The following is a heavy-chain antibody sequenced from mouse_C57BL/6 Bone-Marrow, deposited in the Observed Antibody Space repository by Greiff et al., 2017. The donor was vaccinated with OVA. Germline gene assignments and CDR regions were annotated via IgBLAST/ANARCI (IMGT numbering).Heavy chain of an antibody. J-gene: IGHJ3*01. CDR2: INPYNGGT. CDR1: GYTFTDYY. CDR3: ARRDYDGYSWFAY. D-gene: IGHD2-3*01. Sequence: EVQLVESGPVLVKPGASVKMSCKASGYTFTDYYMNWVKQSHGKSLEWIGVINPYNGGTSYNQKFKGKATLTVDKSSSTAYMELNSLTSEDSAVYYCARRDYDGYSWFAYWGQGTLVTVSA. V-gene: IGHV1-19*01.